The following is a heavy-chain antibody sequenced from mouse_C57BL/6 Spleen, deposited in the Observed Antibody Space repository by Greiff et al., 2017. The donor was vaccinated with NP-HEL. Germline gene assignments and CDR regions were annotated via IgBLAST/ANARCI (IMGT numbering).Heavy chain of an antibody. J-gene: IGHJ4*01. CDR3: AAMDY. CDR2: IWSGGST. Sequence: QVQLQQSVPGLVQPSHRGKRTCKASGFSLTSYGVHWVRQSPGKGLEWLGVIWSGGSTGYNAAFISSLSISKDNSKSQVFYKMNSLQADDAAIYYSAAMDYWGQGTSVTVSS. CDR1: GFSLTSYG. V-gene: IGHV2-2*01.